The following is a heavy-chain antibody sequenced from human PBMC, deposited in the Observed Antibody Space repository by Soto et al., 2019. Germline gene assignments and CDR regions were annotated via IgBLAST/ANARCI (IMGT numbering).Heavy chain of an antibody. CDR2: IIPIFGTA. CDR3: AIDYQRRHYYYYVMDV. D-gene: IGHD1-1*01. V-gene: IGHV1-69*13. J-gene: IGHJ6*02. Sequence: ASVKVACKASGGTFSSYAISWVRQAPGQGLEWMGGIIPIFGTANYAQKFQGRVTITADESTSTAYMELSSLRSEDTAVYYCAIDYQRRHYYYYVMDVWGQGTTVTVSS. CDR1: GGTFSSYA.